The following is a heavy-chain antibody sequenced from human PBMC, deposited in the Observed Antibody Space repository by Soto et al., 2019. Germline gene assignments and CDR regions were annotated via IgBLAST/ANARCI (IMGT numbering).Heavy chain of an antibody. CDR3: ARDGPDCSSTSCYQRARNWFDP. J-gene: IGHJ5*02. CDR1: GYTFTSYD. D-gene: IGHD2-2*01. Sequence: ASVKVSCKASGYTFTSYDINWVRQATGQGLEWMGRMNPNSGNTDYAQKFQGRVTMTTDKSTSTAYMELSSLRSEDTAVYYCARDGPDCSSTSCYQRARNWFDPWGQGTLVTVSS. V-gene: IGHV1-8*01. CDR2: MNPNSGNT.